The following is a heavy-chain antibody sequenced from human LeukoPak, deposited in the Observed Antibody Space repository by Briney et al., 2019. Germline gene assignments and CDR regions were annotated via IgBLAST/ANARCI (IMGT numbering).Heavy chain of an antibody. CDR1: GFTFSSYG. D-gene: IGHD2-21*02. CDR3: AKDLVVVTAMGWFDP. CDR2: IRYDGSNK. J-gene: IGHJ5*02. V-gene: IGHV3-30*02. Sequence: GGSLRVSCAASGFTFSSYGMHWVRQAPGKGLEWVAFIRYDGSNKYYADSVKGRFTISRDNSKNTLYLQMNSLRAEDTAVYYCAKDLVVVTAMGWFDPWGQGTLVTVSS.